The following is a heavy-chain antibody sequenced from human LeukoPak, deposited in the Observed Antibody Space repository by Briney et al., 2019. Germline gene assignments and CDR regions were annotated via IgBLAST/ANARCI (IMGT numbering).Heavy chain of an antibody. J-gene: IGHJ4*02. D-gene: IGHD2-2*01. CDR2: IYYSGST. Sequence: SQTLSLTCTVSGGSISSGGYYWSWIRQHPGKGLEWIGYIYYSGSTYYNPSLKSRVTISVDTSKNQFSLKLSSVTAADTAVYYCANRGWGPQYPLYWGQGTLVTVSS. CDR1: GGSISSGGYY. V-gene: IGHV4-31*03. CDR3: ANRGWGPQYPLY.